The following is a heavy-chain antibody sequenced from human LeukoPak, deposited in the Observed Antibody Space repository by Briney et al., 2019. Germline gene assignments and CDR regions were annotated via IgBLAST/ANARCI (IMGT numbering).Heavy chain of an antibody. J-gene: IGHJ3*02. CDR2: INPHSDGS. V-gene: IGHV1-2*02. CDR3: ARERRGNFVSTASNTRLSVFDT. Sequence: ASVKVSCKASGYTFIGYYMHWVRQAPGQGLEWMGWINPHSDGSNYAQKFQGRVTMTRDTSISTAYMELSRLTSDDTAVYYCARERRGNFVSTASNTRLSVFDTWAQGTRAPV. D-gene: IGHD2/OR15-2a*01. CDR1: GYTFIGYY.